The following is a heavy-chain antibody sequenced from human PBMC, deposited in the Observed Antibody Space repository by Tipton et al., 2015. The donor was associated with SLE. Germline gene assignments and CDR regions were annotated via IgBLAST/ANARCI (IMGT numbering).Heavy chain of an antibody. Sequence: SLRLSCAASGFTFSSYSMNWVRQAPGKGLEWVSSISSSSSYIYYADSVKGRFTISRDNAKNSLYLQMNSLRAEDTAVYYCARDRGGSVDAFDIWGQGTMVTVSS. D-gene: IGHD1-26*01. CDR1: GFTFSSYS. CDR2: ISSSSSYI. CDR3: ARDRGGSVDAFDI. V-gene: IGHV3-21*01. J-gene: IGHJ3*02.